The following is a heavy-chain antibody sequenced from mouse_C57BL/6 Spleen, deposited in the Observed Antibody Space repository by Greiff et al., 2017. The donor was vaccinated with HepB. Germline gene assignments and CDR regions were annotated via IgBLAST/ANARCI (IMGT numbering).Heavy chain of an antibody. CDR2: IYPGSGNT. Sequence: QVQLQQSGAELVRPGASVKLSCKASGYTFTDYYINWVKQRPGQGLEWIARIYPGSGNTYYNEKFKGKATLTAEKSSSTAYMQLSSLTSEDSAVYFCAREREDWGQGTTLTVSS. V-gene: IGHV1-76*01. CDR1: GYTFTDYY. J-gene: IGHJ2*01. CDR3: ARERED.